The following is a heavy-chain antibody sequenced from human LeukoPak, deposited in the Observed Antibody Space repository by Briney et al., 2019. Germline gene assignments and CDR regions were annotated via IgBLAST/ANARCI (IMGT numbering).Heavy chain of an antibody. CDR1: GGSFSDYY. Sequence: SETLSLTCAVYGGSFSDYYWNWIRQPPGKGLEWIGEINHSGSTNYNPSLKTRVSISVDTSKDQFSLKLNSVTAADTAVYFCAKTPTALVRGGYYFDSWGQGTLVTVSS. CDR3: AKTPTALVRGGYYFDS. D-gene: IGHD6-6*01. J-gene: IGHJ4*02. CDR2: INHSGST. V-gene: IGHV4-34*01.